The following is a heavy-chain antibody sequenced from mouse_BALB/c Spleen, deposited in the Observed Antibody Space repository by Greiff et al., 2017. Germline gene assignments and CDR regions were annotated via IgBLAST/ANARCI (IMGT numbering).Heavy chain of an antibody. J-gene: IGHJ3*01. Sequence: VQLQQSGPELVKPGASVKMSCKASGYTFTSYVMHWVKQKPGQGLEWIGYINPYNDGTKYNEKFKGKATLTSDKSSSTAYMELSSLTSEDSAVYYCARDYRYDWFAYWGQGTLVTVSA. D-gene: IGHD2-14*01. CDR1: GYTFTSYV. CDR2: INPYNDGT. CDR3: ARDYRYDWFAY. V-gene: IGHV1-14*01.